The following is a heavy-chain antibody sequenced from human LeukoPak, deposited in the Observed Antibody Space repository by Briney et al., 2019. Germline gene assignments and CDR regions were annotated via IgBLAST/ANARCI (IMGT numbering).Heavy chain of an antibody. CDR3: AREEDIVGSNWFDP. CDR2: ISSSSSYI. Sequence: PGGSLRLSCAASGFNFSSYSMNWVRQAPGKGLEWVSSISSSSSYIYYADSLKGRFTISRGNAKNSLYLQMNSLRAEDTAVYYCAREEDIVGSNWFDPWGQGILVTVSS. V-gene: IGHV3-21*01. J-gene: IGHJ5*02. D-gene: IGHD2-15*01. CDR1: GFNFSSYS.